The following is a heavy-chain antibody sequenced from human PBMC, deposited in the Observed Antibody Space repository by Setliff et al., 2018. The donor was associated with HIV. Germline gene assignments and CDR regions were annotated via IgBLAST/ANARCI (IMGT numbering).Heavy chain of an antibody. J-gene: IGHJ4*02. V-gene: IGHV4-39*07. CDR3: ARHPDGFDGWSYFDW. Sequence: SETLSLTCTVSGGSISSGSYYWSWIRQPPGKGLEWIGSIYHSGSTNYNPSLKSRVTISVDTSNSQFSLTLTSVTTADTAVYYCARHPDGFDGWSYFDWWGQGTLVTVSS. CDR2: IYHSGST. CDR1: GGSISSGSYY. D-gene: IGHD3-9*01.